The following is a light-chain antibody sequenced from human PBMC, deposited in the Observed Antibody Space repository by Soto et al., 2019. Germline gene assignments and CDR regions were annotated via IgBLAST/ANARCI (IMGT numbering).Light chain of an antibody. V-gene: IGLV2-14*01. CDR1: NSDIGDYNY. CDR3: SSFRSDNTLV. J-gene: IGLJ2*01. CDR2: EIS. Sequence: QPVLTQPASVSGSPGQSITISCTGTNSDIGDYNYVSWYQQYPDTAPTLIIFEISSRLSGVSDRFSGSKSGNTASLTISGLQPEDEAHYYCSSFRSDNTLVFGGGTKLTVL.